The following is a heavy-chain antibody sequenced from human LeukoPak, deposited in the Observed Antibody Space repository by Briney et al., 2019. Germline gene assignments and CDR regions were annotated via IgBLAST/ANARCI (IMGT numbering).Heavy chain of an antibody. CDR2: ISVRARTI. J-gene: IGHJ6*02. D-gene: IGHD3-22*01. CDR1: GFGFGQYE. CDR3: AKDFPHYYEVPHGMDV. Sequence: GGSLRLSCAASGFGFGQYEMNWVRQAPGKGLEWIAYISVRARTIYYGDSAEGRFTISRDDAKNSLYLQMNGLRVEDTAIYYCAKDFPHYYEVPHGMDVWGQGTTVTV. V-gene: IGHV3-48*03.